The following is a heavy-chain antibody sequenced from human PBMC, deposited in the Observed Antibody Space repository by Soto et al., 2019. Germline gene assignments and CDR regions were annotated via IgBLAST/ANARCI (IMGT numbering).Heavy chain of an antibody. CDR2: IKSKTDGGTT. Sequence: PGGSLRLSCAASGFTFSNAWMSWVRQAPGKGLEWVGRIKSKTDGGTTDYAAPVKGRFTISRDDSKNTLYLQMNSLKTEDTAVYYCTTGWEVVVPAAVYYYGMDVWGQGTTVTVSS. D-gene: IGHD2-2*01. CDR1: GFTFSNAW. CDR3: TTGWEVVVPAAVYYYGMDV. V-gene: IGHV3-15*01. J-gene: IGHJ6*02.